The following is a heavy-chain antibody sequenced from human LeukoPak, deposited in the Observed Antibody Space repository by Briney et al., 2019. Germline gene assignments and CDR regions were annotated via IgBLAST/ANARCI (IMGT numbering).Heavy chain of an antibody. CDR2: IIPICGIA. Sequence: GASLKVSCKASGLTFSSYAISLVPQAPGQGLELVGTIIPICGIANYAQNFEGRVTITPDKSTSTAYMELSSLGDEATALYYCARDQEMAQGGYWGQGTLVTVSS. D-gene: IGHD5-24*01. CDR3: ARDQEMAQGGY. V-gene: IGHV1-69*04. CDR1: GLTFSSYA. J-gene: IGHJ4*02.